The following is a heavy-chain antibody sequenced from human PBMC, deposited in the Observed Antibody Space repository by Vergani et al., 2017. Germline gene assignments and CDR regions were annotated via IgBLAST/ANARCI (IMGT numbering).Heavy chain of an antibody. CDR1: GGSISSYY. CDR3: ARNPYCGGDCYSDAFDI. V-gene: IGHV4-59*13. D-gene: IGHD2-21*02. J-gene: IGHJ3*02. Sequence: QVQLQESGPGLVKPSQTLSLTCTVSGGSISSYYWSWIWQPQGKGREWNGYIYFCGSTNYNPSLKSRVTISVDTSKNQFSLKLSSVTAADTAVYYCARNPYCGGDCYSDAFDIWGQGTMVTVSS. CDR2: IYFCGST.